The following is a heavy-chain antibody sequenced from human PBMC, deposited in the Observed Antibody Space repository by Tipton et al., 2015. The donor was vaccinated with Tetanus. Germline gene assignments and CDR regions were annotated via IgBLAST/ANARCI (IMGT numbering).Heavy chain of an antibody. J-gene: IGHJ2*01. CDR2: TYYRSKWYD. CDR1: GDSVSSKSAS. Sequence: VKPSQTLSLTCAISGDSVSSKSASWNWIRQSPSRGLEWLGRTYYRSKWYDDYAESVKSRITINPDASKNQFSLQLHSVTPEDTAVYYCVRGTSWGKGWYFDLWGRGTLVTVSS. V-gene: IGHV6-1*01. CDR3: VRGTSWGKGWYFDL. D-gene: IGHD7-27*01.